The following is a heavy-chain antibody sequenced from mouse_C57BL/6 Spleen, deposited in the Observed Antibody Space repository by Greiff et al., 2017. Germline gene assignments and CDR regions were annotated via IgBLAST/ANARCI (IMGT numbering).Heavy chain of an antibody. CDR3: ARIWEWYFDV. CDR2: IYPGDGDT. Sequence: QVQLQQSGPELVKPGASVKISCKASGYAFSSSWMNWVKQRPGKGLEWIGRIYPGDGDTNYNGKFKGKATLTADKSSSTAYMQLSSLTSEDSAVYFCARIWEWYFDVWGTGTTVTVSS. V-gene: IGHV1-82*01. J-gene: IGHJ1*03. D-gene: IGHD4-1*01. CDR1: GYAFSSSW.